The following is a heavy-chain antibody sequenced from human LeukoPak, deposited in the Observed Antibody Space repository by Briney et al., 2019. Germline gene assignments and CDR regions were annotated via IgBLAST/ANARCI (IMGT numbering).Heavy chain of an antibody. V-gene: IGHV1-46*01. Sequence: GASVKVSCKASGYTFTSYYMHWVRQAPGQGLEWMGIINPSGGSTSYAQKFQGRVTMTRDTSTSTVYMELSSLRSEDTAVYYCAKSSYYDGSGYYREYYFDQWGQGTLVTVSS. D-gene: IGHD3-22*01. CDR2: INPSGGST. CDR3: AKSSYYDGSGYYREYYFDQ. J-gene: IGHJ4*02. CDR1: GYTFTSYY.